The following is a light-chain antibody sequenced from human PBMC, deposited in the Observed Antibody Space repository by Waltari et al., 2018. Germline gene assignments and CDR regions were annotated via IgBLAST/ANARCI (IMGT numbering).Light chain of an antibody. CDR2: AAS. V-gene: IGKV1-16*01. Sequence: DVQMTQSPSSLFASIGDRVTITCRASQDISNYLAWFQQKPGKAPKSLIYAASNLQSGGTSRVSGRGSGTDFTLTSSSLQPEDVATDYCQQYNSYPPAFGPGTRVEIK. CDR1: QDISNY. CDR3: QQYNSYPPA. J-gene: IGKJ3*01.